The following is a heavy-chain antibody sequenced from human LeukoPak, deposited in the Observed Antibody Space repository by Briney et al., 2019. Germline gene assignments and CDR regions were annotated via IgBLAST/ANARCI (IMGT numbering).Heavy chain of an antibody. J-gene: IGHJ5*02. V-gene: IGHV3-21*01. D-gene: IGHD2-15*01. CDR3: AGQSRLGYCSGGSCYSQPFDP. CDR1: GITFSSYS. CDR2: ISSSSSYI. Sequence: GGSLRLSCAASGITFSSYSMNWVRQAPGKGLEWVSCISSSSSYIYYADSVKGRFTISRDNAKNSLYLQMNSLRAEDTAVYYCAGQSRLGYCSGGSCYSQPFDPWGQGTLVTVSS.